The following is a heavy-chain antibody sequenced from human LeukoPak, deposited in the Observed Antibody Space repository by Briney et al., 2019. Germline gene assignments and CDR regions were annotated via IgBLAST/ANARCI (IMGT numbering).Heavy chain of an antibody. CDR1: GGSISSSSYY. D-gene: IGHD3-10*02. J-gene: IGHJ5*02. CDR3: ARKFVRGVIIEDWGFDP. CDR2: IYYSGST. V-gene: IGHV4-61*05. Sequence: SETLSLTCTVSGGSISSSSYYWGWIRQPPGTGLEWLGYIYYSGSTNYNPSLKSRVTISVDTSKNQFSLKLSSVTAADTAVYYCARKFVRGVIIEDWGFDPWGQGTLVTVSS.